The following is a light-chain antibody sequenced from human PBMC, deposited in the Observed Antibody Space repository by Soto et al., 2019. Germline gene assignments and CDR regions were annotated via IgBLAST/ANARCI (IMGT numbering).Light chain of an antibody. CDR3: QQYNNWWT. J-gene: IGKJ1*01. CDR2: GAS. Sequence: ETVMTQSPATLSVSPGERATLSCRASQSVSSNLAWYQQKPGQAPRLLIYGASTRATGIPARFSGSGSGTEFTLTISSLQSEDFAVYYCQQYNNWWTLGQGTKVDIK. CDR1: QSVSSN. V-gene: IGKV3-15*01.